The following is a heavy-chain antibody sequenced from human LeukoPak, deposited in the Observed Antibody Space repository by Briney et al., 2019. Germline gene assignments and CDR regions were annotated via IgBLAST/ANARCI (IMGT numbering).Heavy chain of an antibody. CDR1: GFTFSDYY. Sequence: PGGSLRLSCAASGFTFSDYYMSWIRQAPGKGLEWVSYISSSGSTIYYADSVKGGFTISRDNAKNSLYLQMNSLRAEDTAVYYCARRPHPGYYYYYMDVWGKGTTVTISS. CDR3: ARRPHPGYYYYYMDV. V-gene: IGHV3-11*01. CDR2: ISSSGSTI. D-gene: IGHD7-27*01. J-gene: IGHJ6*03.